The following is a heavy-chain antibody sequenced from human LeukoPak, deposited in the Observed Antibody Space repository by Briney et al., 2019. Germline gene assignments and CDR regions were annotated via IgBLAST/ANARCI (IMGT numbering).Heavy chain of an antibody. V-gene: IGHV3-23*01. J-gene: IGHJ4*02. D-gene: IGHD3-22*01. CDR2: VSGSGGST. CDR3: TTRRLDSNGHDD. CDR1: GFTFSSYA. Sequence: PGGSLRLSCAASGFTFSSYAMSWVRQAPGKGLEWVSSVSGSGGSTYYADSVKGRFTISRDNSKSTLFLQMNSLRIEDTGLYYCTTRRLDSNGHDDWGQGTLVTVST.